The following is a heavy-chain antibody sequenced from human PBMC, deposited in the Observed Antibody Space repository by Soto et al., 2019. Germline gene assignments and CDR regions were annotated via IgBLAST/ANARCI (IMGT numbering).Heavy chain of an antibody. Sequence: SETLSLTCTVSGASISRYYWSWIRQSPGKGLEWIGYLYNTGSTIYNPSLKSRVTISVDTSKNQFSLKMNSVTAADTAVYYCARAGGLGAVAVDYWGQGTLVTVSS. CDR2: LYNTGST. V-gene: IGHV4-59*12. D-gene: IGHD6-19*01. CDR3: ARAGGLGAVAVDY. J-gene: IGHJ4*02. CDR1: GASISRYY.